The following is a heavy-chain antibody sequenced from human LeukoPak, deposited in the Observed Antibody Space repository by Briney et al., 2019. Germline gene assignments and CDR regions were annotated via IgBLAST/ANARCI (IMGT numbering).Heavy chain of an antibody. J-gene: IGHJ4*02. V-gene: IGHV1-18*01. CDR3: ARDWTTYGSSGYFGRAIDY. D-gene: IGHD3-22*01. CDR1: GYTFTSYG. Sequence: ASVKVSCKASGYTFTSYGISWVRQAPGQGLEWMGWISAYNGNTNYAQKLQGRVTMTTDTSTSTAYMELRSLRSDDTAVYYCARDWTTYGSSGYFGRAIDYWGQGTLVTVSS. CDR2: ISAYNGNT.